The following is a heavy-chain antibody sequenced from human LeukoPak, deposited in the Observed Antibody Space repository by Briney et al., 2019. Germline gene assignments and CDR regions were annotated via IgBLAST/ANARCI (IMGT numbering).Heavy chain of an antibody. J-gene: IGHJ5*02. Sequence: ASVKVSCKASGGTFSSYAISWVRQAPGQGLEWMGGIIPIFGTANYAQKFQGRVTITTDESTSTAHMELSSLRSEDTAVYYCARGLAPETHSVTRNWFDPWGQGTLVTVSS. CDR3: ARGLAPETHSVTRNWFDP. V-gene: IGHV1-69*05. CDR2: IIPIFGTA. D-gene: IGHD4-17*01. CDR1: GGTFSSYA.